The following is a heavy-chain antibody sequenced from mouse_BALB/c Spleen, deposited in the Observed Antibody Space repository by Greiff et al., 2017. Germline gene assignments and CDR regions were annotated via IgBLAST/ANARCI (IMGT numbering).Heavy chain of an antibody. Sequence: EVQGVESGGGLVKPGGSLKLSCAASGFTFSDYYMYWVRQTPEKRLEWVATISDGGSYTYYPDSVKGRFTISRDNAKNNLYLQMSSLKSEDTAMYYCARGITTGFDYWGQGTTLTVSS. CDR1: GFTFSDYY. V-gene: IGHV5-4*02. CDR2: ISDGGSYT. CDR3: ARGITTGFDY. D-gene: IGHD1-1*01. J-gene: IGHJ2*01.